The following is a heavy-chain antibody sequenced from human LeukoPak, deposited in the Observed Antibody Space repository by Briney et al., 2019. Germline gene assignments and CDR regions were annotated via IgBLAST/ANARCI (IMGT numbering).Heavy chain of an antibody. Sequence: GGSLRLSCAASGFTFNNYNMNWVRQAPGKGLEWLSYISSSSSTIYYADSLKGRFTISRDNAKNSLYLQMNSLRDEDTAVYYCARAQTYYGSGSYLYWGQGTLVTVSS. V-gene: IGHV3-48*02. CDR1: GFTFNNYN. CDR2: ISSSSSTI. J-gene: IGHJ4*02. CDR3: ARAQTYYGSGSYLY. D-gene: IGHD3-10*01.